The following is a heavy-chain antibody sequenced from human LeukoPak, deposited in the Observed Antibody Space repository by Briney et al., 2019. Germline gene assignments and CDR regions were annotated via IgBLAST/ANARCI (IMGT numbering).Heavy chain of an antibody. CDR1: GGSISSGGYY. CDR2: IYYSGST. V-gene: IGHV4-31*03. D-gene: IGHD3-22*01. J-gene: IGHJ4*02. CDR3: ARDPVLNYDSSLNPFDY. Sequence: SETLSLTCTVSGGSISSGGYYWSWIRQHPGKGLEWIGYIYYSGSTYYNPSLKSRVTISVDTSKNQFSLKLSSVTAADTAVYYCARDPVLNYDSSLNPFDYWGQGTLVTVSS.